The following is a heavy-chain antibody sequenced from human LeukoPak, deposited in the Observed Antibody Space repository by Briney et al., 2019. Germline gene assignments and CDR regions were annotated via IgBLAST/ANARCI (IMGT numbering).Heavy chain of an antibody. CDR1: GGSFSGYY. J-gene: IGHJ4*02. CDR3: AREGLVATIDY. V-gene: IGHV4-34*01. Sequence: SETLSLTCAVYGGSFSGYYWSWIRQPPGKGLEWIGEINHSGSTNYNPSLKSRVTISVDSSKNQFSLKLSPVTAADTAVYYCAREGLVATIDYWGQGTLVTVSS. CDR2: INHSGST. D-gene: IGHD5-12*01.